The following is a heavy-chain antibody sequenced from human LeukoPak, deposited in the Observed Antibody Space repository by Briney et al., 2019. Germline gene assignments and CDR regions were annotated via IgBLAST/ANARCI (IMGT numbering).Heavy chain of an antibody. CDR3: ARHVVAVGFDY. D-gene: IGHD3-22*01. CDR2: ITSSSSYI. CDR1: GFTFSSYW. V-gene: IGHV3-21*01. J-gene: IGHJ4*02. Sequence: KSGGSLRLSCAASGFTFSSYWMSWVRQAPGKGLEWVSSITSSSSYIYYADSVMGRFTISRDNANNSLYLQMNSLRAEDTAVYYCARHVVAVGFDYWGQGTLVTVSS.